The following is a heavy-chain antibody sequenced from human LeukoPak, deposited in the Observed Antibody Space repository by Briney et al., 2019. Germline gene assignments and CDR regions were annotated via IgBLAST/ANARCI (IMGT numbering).Heavy chain of an antibody. V-gene: IGHV1-2*02. CDR1: GYTFTGYY. CDR2: INPNSGGT. CDR3: ARVVVPAAIDFDY. D-gene: IGHD2-2*01. Sequence: ASVKVSCKASGYTFTGYYMHWVRQAPGQGLEWMGWINPNSGGTNYAQKSQGRVTMTRDTSISTAYMELSRLRSDDTAVYYCARVVVPAAIDFDYWGQGTLVTVSS. J-gene: IGHJ4*02.